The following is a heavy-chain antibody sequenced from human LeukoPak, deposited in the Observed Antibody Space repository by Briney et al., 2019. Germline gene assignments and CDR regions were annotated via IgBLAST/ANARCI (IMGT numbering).Heavy chain of an antibody. Sequence: GGSLRLSCAASGFTFSSYWMSWVRQAPGKGLEWVANIKQDGSEKYYVDSVKGRFTISRDNAKNSLYLQMNSLRAEDTAVYYCARAGSYPALQAFDYWGQGTLVTVSS. CDR3: ARAGSYPALQAFDY. D-gene: IGHD1-26*01. V-gene: IGHV3-7*01. CDR2: IKQDGSEK. CDR1: GFTFSSYW. J-gene: IGHJ4*02.